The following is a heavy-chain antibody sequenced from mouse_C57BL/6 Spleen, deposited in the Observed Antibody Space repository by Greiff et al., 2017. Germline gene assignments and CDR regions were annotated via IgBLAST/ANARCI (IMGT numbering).Heavy chain of an antibody. D-gene: IGHD1-1*01. CDR2: ISSGSSTI. J-gene: IGHJ4*01. Sequence: EVQGVESGGGLVKPGGSLKLSCAASGFTFSDYGMHWVRQAPEKGLEWVAYISSGSSTIYYADTVKGRFTISRDNAKNTLFLQMTSLRAEDTAMYYCAKTSSHYAMDYWGQGTSVTVSS. CDR3: AKTSSHYAMDY. V-gene: IGHV5-17*01. CDR1: GFTFSDYG.